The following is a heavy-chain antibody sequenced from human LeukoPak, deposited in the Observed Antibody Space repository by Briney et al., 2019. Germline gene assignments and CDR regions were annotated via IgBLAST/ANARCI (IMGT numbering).Heavy chain of an antibody. CDR2: IYYSGST. CDR1: GGSISSGDYY. V-gene: IGHV4-30-4*01. Sequence: SQTLSLTCTVSGGSISSGDYYWSWIRQPPGKGLEWIGYIYYSGSTYYNPSLKSRVTISVDTSKNQFSLKLRSVTAADTAVYFCARHSSGWPLFDYWGQGTLVTVSS. CDR3: ARHSSGWPLFDY. D-gene: IGHD6-19*01. J-gene: IGHJ4*02.